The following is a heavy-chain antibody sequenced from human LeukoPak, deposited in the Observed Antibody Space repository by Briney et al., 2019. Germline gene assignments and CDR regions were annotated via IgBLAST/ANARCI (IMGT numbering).Heavy chain of an antibody. D-gene: IGHD4-17*01. CDR1: GGSIRRYY. CDR2: VYHRGST. J-gene: IGHJ4*02. CDR3: ASMTTVPTGFDN. Sequence: SETLSLTCTVSGGSIRRYYWSCIRPPPEESREGSGYVYHRGSTYYNPSLKSRVTISVHRSKNQFSQNLISVTAAHTPLYYCASMTTVPTGFDNWGEGNLVT. V-gene: IGHV4-59*12.